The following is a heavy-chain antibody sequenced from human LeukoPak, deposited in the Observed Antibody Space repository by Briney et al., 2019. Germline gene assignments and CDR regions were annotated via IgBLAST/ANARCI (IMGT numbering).Heavy chain of an antibody. CDR2: ISSSSSYI. D-gene: IGHD3-9*01. V-gene: IGHV3-21*01. J-gene: IGHJ4*02. CDR3: ARCPSPDFDWLLGEFDY. Sequence: GGSLRLSCAASGFTFSSHWMHWVRQAPGMGLEWVSSISSSSSYIYYADSVKGRFTISRDNAKNSLYLQMNSLRAEDTAVYYCARCPSPDFDWLLGEFDYWRQGTLVTVSS. CDR1: GFTFSSHW.